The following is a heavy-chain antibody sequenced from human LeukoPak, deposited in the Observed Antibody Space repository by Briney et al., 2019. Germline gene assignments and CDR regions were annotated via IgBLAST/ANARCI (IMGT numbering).Heavy chain of an antibody. J-gene: IGHJ3*02. CDR1: GGTFSSYA. V-gene: IGHV1-69*04. CDR2: IIPILGIA. D-gene: IGHD5-12*01. Sequence: SVKVSCKASGGTFSSYAISWVRQAPGQGLEGMGRIIPILGIANYAQKFQGRVTITADKSTSTAYMELSSLRSEDTAVYYCASLGGYDDAFDIWGQGTMVTVSS. CDR3: ASLGGYDDAFDI.